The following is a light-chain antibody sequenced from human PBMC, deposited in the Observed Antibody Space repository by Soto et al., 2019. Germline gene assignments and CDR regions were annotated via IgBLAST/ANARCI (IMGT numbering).Light chain of an antibody. J-gene: IGKJ1*01. Sequence: IVLTQCRGTLSLSPGDRATLSCRASQRVSSRYLAWYQQKPGQAPSLLIFGASNRATGIPDRFSGSGSGTDFNFTIGRLEPEDFAMYYCQQYSDSPPTFGQGTKVDI. V-gene: IGKV3-20*01. CDR1: QRVSSRY. CDR3: QQYSDSPPT. CDR2: GAS.